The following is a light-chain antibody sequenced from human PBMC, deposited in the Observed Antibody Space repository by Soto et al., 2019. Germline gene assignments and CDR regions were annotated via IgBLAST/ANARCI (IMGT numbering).Light chain of an antibody. CDR3: SSYTSSSTLDVV. V-gene: IGLV2-14*01. CDR1: SSDVGGYNY. Sequence: QSALTQPASVSGSPGQSITISCTGTSSDVGGYNYVSWYQQHPGKAPKLMIYDVSNRPSGVSNRFSGSKSGNTASLTLSGLQDEDEADYYCSSYTSSSTLDVVFGGGTKVTVL. CDR2: DVS. J-gene: IGLJ2*01.